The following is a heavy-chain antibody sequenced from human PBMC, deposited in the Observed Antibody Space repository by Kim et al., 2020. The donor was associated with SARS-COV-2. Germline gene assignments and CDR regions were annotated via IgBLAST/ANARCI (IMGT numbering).Heavy chain of an antibody. Sequence: VKGRFTISRDNSKNTLYLQMNSLRAEDTAVYYCARPYDFWSGYYSGCFDYWGQGTLVTVSS. CDR3: ARPYDFWSGYYSGCFDY. D-gene: IGHD3-3*01. V-gene: IGHV3-30*01. J-gene: IGHJ4*02.